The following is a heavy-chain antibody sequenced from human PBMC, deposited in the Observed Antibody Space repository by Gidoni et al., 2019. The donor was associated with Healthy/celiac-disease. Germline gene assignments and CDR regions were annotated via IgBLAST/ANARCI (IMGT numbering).Heavy chain of an antibody. CDR2: IYYSGST. CDR1: GGSISSSSYY. V-gene: IGHV4-39*01. D-gene: IGHD3-22*01. J-gene: IGHJ4*02. CDR3: ARLGPNYYDSSGYVY. Sequence: QLQLQESGPGLVKPSETLSLTCTVPGGSISSSSYYWGWIRQPPGKGLEWIGSIYYSGSTHYNPTLKSRVTISVDTSKNQFSLKLSSVTAADTAVYYCARLGPNYYDSSGYVYWGQGTLVTVSS.